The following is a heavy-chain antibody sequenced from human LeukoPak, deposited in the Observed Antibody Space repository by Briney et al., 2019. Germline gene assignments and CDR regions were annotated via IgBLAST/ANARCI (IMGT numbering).Heavy chain of an antibody. V-gene: IGHV4-4*07. D-gene: IGHD3-22*01. CDR2: IYTSGST. J-gene: IGHJ4*02. CDR1: GGSISSYY. Sequence: SETLSLTCTVSGGSISSYYWSWIRQPAGKGLEWIGRIYTSGSTNYNPSLKSRVTMSVDTSKNQFSLTLSSVTAADTAVYYCAGHSSTHYYDNRGYYPFDYWGQGTLVTVSS. CDR3: AGHSSTHYYDNRGYYPFDY.